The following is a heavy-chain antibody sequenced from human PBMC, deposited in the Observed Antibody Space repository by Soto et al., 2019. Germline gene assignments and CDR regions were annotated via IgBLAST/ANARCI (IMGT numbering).Heavy chain of an antibody. V-gene: IGHV3-23*01. CDR3: AKSPAGVNNGLDV. J-gene: IGHJ3*01. CDR1: GFTFSNYV. D-gene: IGHD1-20*01. Sequence: EVQLLESGGGLVQPGESLRLSCAASGFTFSNYVMSWVRQAPGKGLEWVSAISTSGDNTYSPNSVKGRFTISRENSKNTLYLQMNSLRVEDTAIYYCAKSPAGVNNGLDVWGQGTVVTVSS. CDR2: ISTSGDNT.